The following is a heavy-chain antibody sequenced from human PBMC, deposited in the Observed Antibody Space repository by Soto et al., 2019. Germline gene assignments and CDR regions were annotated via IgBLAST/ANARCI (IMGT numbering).Heavy chain of an antibody. CDR2: IYYSGST. V-gene: IGHV4-31*03. Sequence: QVQLQESGPGLVKPSQTLSLTCTVSGGSISSGGYYWSWIRQHPGKGLEWIGYIYYSGSTYYNPFLKSRVTISVATSKTQFSLKLSSVTAANTAVYYCARGGAEDIPIDYWGQGTLVTVSS. J-gene: IGHJ4*02. CDR3: ARGGAEDIPIDY. CDR1: GGSISSGGYY. D-gene: IGHD2-15*01.